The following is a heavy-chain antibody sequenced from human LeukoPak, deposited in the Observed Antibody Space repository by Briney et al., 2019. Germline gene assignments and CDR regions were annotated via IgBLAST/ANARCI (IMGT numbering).Heavy chain of an antibody. CDR3: ARTRQPADPYYYGMDV. V-gene: IGHV1-69*13. D-gene: IGHD6-13*01. J-gene: IGHJ6*02. Sequence: ASVKVSCKASGGTFSSYAISWVRQAPGQGLEWMGGIIPIFGTANYAQKFQGRVTITADEATSTAYMELSSLRSEDTAVYYCARTRQPADPYYYGMDVWGQGTTVTVSS. CDR2: IIPIFGTA. CDR1: GGTFSSYA.